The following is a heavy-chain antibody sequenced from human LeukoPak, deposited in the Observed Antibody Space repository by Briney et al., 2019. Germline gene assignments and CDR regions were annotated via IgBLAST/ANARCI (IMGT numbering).Heavy chain of an antibody. CDR1: GGSISSSSSY. V-gene: IGHV4-39*07. CDR2: IYYSGST. D-gene: IGHD3-22*01. CDR3: ARSPRTRTYYYDSSGPYDAFDI. J-gene: IGHJ3*02. Sequence: SETLSLTCTVSGGSISSSSSYWGWIRQPPGKGLEWIVSIYYSGSTYYNPSLKSRVTISVDTSKNQFSLKLSSVTAADTAVYYCARSPRTRTYYYDSSGPYDAFDIWGQGTMVTVSS.